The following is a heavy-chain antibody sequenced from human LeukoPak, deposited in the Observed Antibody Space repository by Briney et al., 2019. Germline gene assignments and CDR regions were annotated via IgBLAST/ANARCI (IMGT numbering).Heavy chain of an antibody. CDR1: GFTFSIYW. V-gene: IGHV3-74*03. CDR3: ARDLDWILFDY. J-gene: IGHJ4*02. CDR2: IRPEGTTT. D-gene: IGHD3-9*01. Sequence: GGSLRLSCAPSGFTFSIYWMHWVPHAPGKGLVWVARIRPEGTTTAYAHSVKGRFTISRDNAKNTLFMQINTLSAEDTAVYYCARDLDWILFDYWGQGTLVTVSS.